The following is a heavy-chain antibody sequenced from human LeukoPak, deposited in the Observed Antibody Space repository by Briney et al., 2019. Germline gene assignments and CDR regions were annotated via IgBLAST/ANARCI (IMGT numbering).Heavy chain of an antibody. CDR3: ARLYRLSSRVMDAFDI. J-gene: IGHJ3*02. Sequence: PSETLSLTCSVSGGSISSVDYFWTWIRQPPGKGLEWIGSIYYSGSTYYNPSLKSRVIISVDTSKNQFSLKLSSVTAADTAVYYCARLYRLSSRVMDAFDIWGQGTMVTASS. CDR2: IYYSGST. V-gene: IGHV4-39*01. D-gene: IGHD6-13*01. CDR1: GGSISSVDYF.